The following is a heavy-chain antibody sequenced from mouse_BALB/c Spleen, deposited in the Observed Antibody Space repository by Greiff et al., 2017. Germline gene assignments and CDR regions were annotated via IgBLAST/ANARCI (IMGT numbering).Heavy chain of an antibody. CDR3: AREIDYYGSRGFAY. CDR2: ISSGGST. J-gene: IGHJ3*01. Sequence: EVQLVESGGGLVKPGGSLKLSCAASGFTFSSYAMSWVRQTPEKRLEWVASISSGGSTYYPDSVKGRFTISRDNARNILYLQMSSLRSEDTAMYYCAREIDYYGSRGFAYWGQGTLVTVSA. CDR1: GFTFSSYA. D-gene: IGHD1-1*01. V-gene: IGHV5-6-5*01.